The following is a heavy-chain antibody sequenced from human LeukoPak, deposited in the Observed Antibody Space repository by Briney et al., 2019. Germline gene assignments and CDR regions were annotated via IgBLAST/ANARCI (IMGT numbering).Heavy chain of an antibody. Sequence: GGSLRLSCAASGFTFHDYAMPWVRQAPGKDLEWVSGISWNSGGKAYADSVKGRFTISRDNAKSSLYLQMKNLRVEDTALYYCAKGLDYYDSSGQRPFDYWGQGTLVTVSS. CDR3: AKGLDYYDSSGQRPFDY. CDR1: GFTFHDYA. D-gene: IGHD3-22*01. J-gene: IGHJ4*02. CDR2: ISWNSGGK. V-gene: IGHV3-9*01.